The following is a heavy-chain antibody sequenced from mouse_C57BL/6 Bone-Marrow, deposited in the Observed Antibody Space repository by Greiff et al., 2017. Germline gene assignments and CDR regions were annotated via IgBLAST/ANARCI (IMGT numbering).Heavy chain of an antibody. J-gene: IGHJ3*01. V-gene: IGHV5-4*03. Sequence: EVKLVESGGGLVKPGGSLKLSCAASGFTFSSYAMSWVRQTPEKRLEWVATISDGGSYTYYPDNVKGRYTISRDNAKNNLYLQLSHLKSEDTAMYYCASYPRGFAYWGQGTLVTVSA. CDR2: ISDGGSYT. D-gene: IGHD3-3*01. CDR3: ASYPRGFAY. CDR1: GFTFSSYA.